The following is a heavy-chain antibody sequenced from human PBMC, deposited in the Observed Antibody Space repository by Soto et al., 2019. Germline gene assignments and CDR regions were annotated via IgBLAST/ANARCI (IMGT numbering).Heavy chain of an antibody. D-gene: IGHD3-10*01. CDR1: GFTFSSYA. J-gene: IGHJ3*02. CDR3: ARSYYYGSGSYYTRKNAFDI. CDR2: ISSNGGST. Sequence: PGGSLRLSCAASGFTFSSYAMHWVRQAPGKGLEFVSAISSNGGSTYYANSVKGRFTISRDNSKNTLYLQMGSLRAEDMAVYYCARSYYYGSGSYYTRKNAFDIWGQGTMVTVSS. V-gene: IGHV3-64*01.